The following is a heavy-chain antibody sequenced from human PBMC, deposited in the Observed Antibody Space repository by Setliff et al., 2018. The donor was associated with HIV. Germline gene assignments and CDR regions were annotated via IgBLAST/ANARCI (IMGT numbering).Heavy chain of an antibody. CDR2: VDPNTGNA. Sequence: GASVKVSCKASGYSFTTYDINWARQAPGQGLEWMGWVDPNTGNAGYEQKFRGRVTMTRDTSISTAYMELSSLTSEDTAVYYCARMEYDVRGRAPNWFDPWGPGTLVTVSS. CDR1: GYSFTTYD. V-gene: IGHV1-8*01. J-gene: IGHJ5*02. CDR3: ARMEYDVRGRAPNWFDP. D-gene: IGHD2-8*01.